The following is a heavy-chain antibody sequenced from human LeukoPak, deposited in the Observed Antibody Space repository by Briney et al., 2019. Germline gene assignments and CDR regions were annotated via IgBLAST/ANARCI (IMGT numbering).Heavy chain of an antibody. CDR3: AVAYGLDV. V-gene: IGHV3-7*01. Sequence: GGSLRLSCAASGFNIATYWMTWVRQAPGQGLEWVANIKSDGSEKYYVDSVKGRFTISRDNDKKSVYLQMDSLRTEETAIYFCAVAYGLDVWGQGTTVIVSS. CDR1: GFNIATYW. CDR2: IKSDGSEK. J-gene: IGHJ6*02.